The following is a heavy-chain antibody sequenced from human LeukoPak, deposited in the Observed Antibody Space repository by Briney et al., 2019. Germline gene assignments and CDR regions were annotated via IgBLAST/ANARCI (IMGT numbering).Heavy chain of an antibody. D-gene: IGHD2-15*01. Sequence: GGSLRLSCASSGFTFSSYSMNWVRQAPGKGLEWVSSISTGSSYIFYADSVKGRFTISRDNAKNSLYLQMNSLRAEDTAVYYCARGYCSGGSCYLNAFDIWGQGTMVTVSS. CDR2: ISTGSSYI. CDR3: ARGYCSGGSCYLNAFDI. V-gene: IGHV3-21*01. CDR1: GFTFSSYS. J-gene: IGHJ3*02.